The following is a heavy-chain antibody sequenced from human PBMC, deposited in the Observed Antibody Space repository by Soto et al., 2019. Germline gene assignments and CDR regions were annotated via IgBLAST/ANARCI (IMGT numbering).Heavy chain of an antibody. CDR2: ISYDGSNK. CDR3: ARTYDFWSGRPTPYYFDY. V-gene: IGHV3-30-3*01. D-gene: IGHD3-3*01. Sequence: GGSLRLSCAASGFTFSSYAMHWVRQAPGKGLEWVAVISYDGSNKYYADSVKGRFTISRDNSKNTLYLQMNSLRAEDTAVYYCARTYDFWSGRPTPYYFDYWGQGTLVTV. CDR1: GFTFSSYA. J-gene: IGHJ4*02.